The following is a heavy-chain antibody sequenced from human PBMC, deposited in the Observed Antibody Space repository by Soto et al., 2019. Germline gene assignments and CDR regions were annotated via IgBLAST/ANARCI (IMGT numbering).Heavy chain of an antibody. J-gene: IGHJ6*03. CDR2: ISAYNGDT. CDR1: GYPFISYG. Sequence: ASVKVSCKASGYPFISYGISWVRQAPGQGLEWMAWISAYNGDTTYAQNFQGRLTVTRDTPTSTAYMELGSLRSDDTAVYYCARGTIVVAPYYYMDVWGKGTTVTVSS. V-gene: IGHV1-18*01. CDR3: ARGTIVVAPYYYMDV. D-gene: IGHD2-15*01.